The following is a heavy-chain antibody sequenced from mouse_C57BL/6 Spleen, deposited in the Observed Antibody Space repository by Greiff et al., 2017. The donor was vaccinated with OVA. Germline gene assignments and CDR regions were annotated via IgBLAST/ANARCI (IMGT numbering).Heavy chain of an antibody. CDR1: GYTFTSYW. Sequence: QVPLKQPGAELVKPGASVKLSCKASGYTFTSYWMHWVKQRPGRGLEWIGRIDPKSGGTKYNEKFKSKATLTVDKSSSTAYMQLSCLTSEDSAVYYGARGPFDYWGQGTTLTVSS. CDR3: ARGPFDY. J-gene: IGHJ2*01. CDR2: IDPKSGGT. V-gene: IGHV1-72*01.